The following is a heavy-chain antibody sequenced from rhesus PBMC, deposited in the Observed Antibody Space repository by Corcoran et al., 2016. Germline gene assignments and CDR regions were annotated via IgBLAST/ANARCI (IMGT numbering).Heavy chain of an antibody. CDR1: GFSFSYYY. CDR2: INSAGSST. D-gene: IGHD4-29*01. V-gene: IGHV3-28*02. Sequence: EVQLVESGGGLVKPGGSLRLSCAASGFSFSYYYMSWVRQAPGKGLEWISAINSAGSSTYYADSVKGRFTISRENAKNTLYLQMNSLRAEDTAVYYCARDPPLGVAAPAFDYWGQGVLVTVSS. J-gene: IGHJ4*01. CDR3: ARDPPLGVAAPAFDY.